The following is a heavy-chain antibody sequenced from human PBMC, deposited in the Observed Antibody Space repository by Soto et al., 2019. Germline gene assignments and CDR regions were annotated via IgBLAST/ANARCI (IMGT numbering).Heavy chain of an antibody. CDR2: ISSSSSYI. CDR1: GFTFSSYS. CDR3: ARGPAYSSSWYYYYYRMDV. Sequence: GGSLRLSCAASGFTFSSYSMNWVRQAPGKGLEWVSSISSSSSYIYYADSVKGRFTISRDNAKNSLYLQMNSRRAEDTAVYYCARGPAYSSSWYYYYYRMDVWGQGTTVTVSS. D-gene: IGHD6-13*01. V-gene: IGHV3-21*01. J-gene: IGHJ6*02.